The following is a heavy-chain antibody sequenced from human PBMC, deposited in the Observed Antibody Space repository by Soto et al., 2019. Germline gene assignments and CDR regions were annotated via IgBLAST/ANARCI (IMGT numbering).Heavy chain of an antibody. Sequence: GGSLRLSXAASGFTFSSYAMSWVRQAPGKGLEWVSAISGSGGSTYYADSVKGRFTISRDNSKNTLYLQMNSLRAEDTAVYYCAKASGLLLAAQFDYWGQGTLVTVSS. CDR1: GFTFSSYA. CDR2: ISGSGGST. J-gene: IGHJ4*02. V-gene: IGHV3-23*01. CDR3: AKASGLLLAAQFDY. D-gene: IGHD6-13*01.